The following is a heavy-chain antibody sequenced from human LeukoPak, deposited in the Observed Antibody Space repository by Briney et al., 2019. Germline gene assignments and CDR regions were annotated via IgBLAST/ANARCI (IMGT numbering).Heavy chain of an antibody. J-gene: IGHJ4*02. CDR2: IIPIFGRA. CDR1: GGTFSSEA. D-gene: IGHD2-15*01. CDR3: ARDPAVERSGGSCYSDSSGWYDY. V-gene: IGHV1-69*13. Sequence: SVKVSCKTSGGTFSSEAFIWVRQAPGQGLEWMGGIIPIFGRADYAQKFQDIVTITADESTSTVYMELSSLRSEDTAVYYCARDPAVERSGGSCYSDSSGWYDYWGQGTLVTVSS.